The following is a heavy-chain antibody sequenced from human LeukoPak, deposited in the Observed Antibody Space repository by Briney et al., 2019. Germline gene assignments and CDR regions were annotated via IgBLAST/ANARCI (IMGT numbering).Heavy chain of an antibody. CDR3: AKCYAIFGTPMGN. D-gene: IGHD3-3*01. J-gene: IGHJ4*02. CDR2: ISGSGGST. CDR1: GFTFSSYA. V-gene: IGHV3-23*01. Sequence: GGSLRLSCAASGFTFSSYAMSWVRQAPGKGLEWVSAISGSGGSTYYADSVKGRFTISRDNSKNTLYLQMNSLRAEDTAVNYCAKCYAIFGTPMGNWGQGTLVTVYS.